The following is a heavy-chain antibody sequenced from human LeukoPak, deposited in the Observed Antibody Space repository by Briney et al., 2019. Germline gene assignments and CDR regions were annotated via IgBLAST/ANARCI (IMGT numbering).Heavy chain of an antibody. D-gene: IGHD4-17*01. V-gene: IGHV3-30-3*01. CDR2: ISYDGSNK. CDR3: ARDPYGDYYFDY. J-gene: IGHJ4*02. CDR1: GFTFSSYA. Sequence: PGGSLRLSCAASGFTFSSYAMHWVRQALGKGLEWVAVISYDGSNKYYADSVKGRFTISRDNSKNTLYLQMNSLRAEDTAVYYCARDPYGDYYFDYWGQGTLVTVSS.